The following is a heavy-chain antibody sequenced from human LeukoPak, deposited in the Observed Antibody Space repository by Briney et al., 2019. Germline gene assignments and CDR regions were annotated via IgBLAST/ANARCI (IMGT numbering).Heavy chain of an antibody. Sequence: GGSLRLSCAASGFTFSSYSMNWVRQAPGKGLEWVSSISSSSSYIYYADSVEGRLTISRGNAKHSLYLQMNSLRAEDTAVYYCASSLQTSSPVLIANPFAYWGQGAVVTVSS. V-gene: IGHV3-21*01. J-gene: IGHJ4*02. CDR3: ASSLQTSSPVLIANPFAY. CDR1: GFTFSSYS. CDR2: ISSSSSYI. D-gene: IGHD2/OR15-2a*01.